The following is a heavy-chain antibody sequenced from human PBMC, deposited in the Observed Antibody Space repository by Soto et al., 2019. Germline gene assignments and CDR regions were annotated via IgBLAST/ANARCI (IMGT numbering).Heavy chain of an antibody. Sequence: GESLKISCKGSGYSFTSYWIGWVRQMPGKGLEWMGIIYPGDSDTRYSPSFQGQVTISADKSISTAYLQWSSLKASDTAMYYCARHPITDIVVVPAAIGWFAPWGQGTLVTVSS. CDR2: IYPGDSDT. V-gene: IGHV5-51*01. D-gene: IGHD2-2*01. CDR3: ARHPITDIVVVPAAIGWFAP. CDR1: GYSFTSYW. J-gene: IGHJ5*02.